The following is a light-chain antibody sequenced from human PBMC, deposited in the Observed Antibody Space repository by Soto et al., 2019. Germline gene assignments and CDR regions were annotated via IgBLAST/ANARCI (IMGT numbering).Light chain of an antibody. CDR3: QQSYSRPLT. CDR1: QSISNH. Sequence: QIPVSNTSLAASVGERALIPCLSSQSISNHLNWYQQKPGKAPKLLIFAASSLQSGVPSRFSGSRSGPDFTLTISSLQPEDFATYYCQQSYSRPLTFGGGTKVDIK. V-gene: IGKV1-39*01. CDR2: AAS. J-gene: IGKJ4*01.